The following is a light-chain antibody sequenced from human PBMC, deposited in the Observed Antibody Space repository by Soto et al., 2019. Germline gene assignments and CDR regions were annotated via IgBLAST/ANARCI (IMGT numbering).Light chain of an antibody. CDR1: QDIRNY. V-gene: IGKV1-27*01. CDR3: QKYESVPFA. J-gene: IGKJ3*01. CDR2: GSS. Sequence: DIQMTQSPSSLSASVGDRVTITFRASQDIRNYLALYPQKPGQVPNLLIYGSSTLHSGVPSRFSGSGSGTDFTLGSSSLQAEDVPSYYCQKYESVPFAFGPGTKVELK.